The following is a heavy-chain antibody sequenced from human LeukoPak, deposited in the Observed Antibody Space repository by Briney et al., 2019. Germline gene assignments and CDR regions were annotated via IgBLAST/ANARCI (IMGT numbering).Heavy chain of an antibody. CDR2: ISGSGGST. D-gene: IGHD1-26*01. Sequence: PGGSLRLSCAASGFTFNYAWMSWVRQAPGKGLEWVSAISGSGGSTYYADSVKGRFTLSRDNSKNTLYLQMNSLRAEDTAVCYCAKEWELLGDIVYWGQGTLVTVSS. CDR1: GFTFNYAW. CDR3: AKEWELLGDIVY. V-gene: IGHV3-23*01. J-gene: IGHJ4*02.